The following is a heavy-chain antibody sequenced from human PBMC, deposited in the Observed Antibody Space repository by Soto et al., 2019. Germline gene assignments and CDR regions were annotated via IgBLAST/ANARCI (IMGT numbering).Heavy chain of an antibody. CDR3: AKGPDGSGYYPNWFGS. CDR1: GFSFSDYA. CDR2: ISRTGDSA. D-gene: IGHD3-22*01. Sequence: EVHLLESGGALVQPGGSLTLSCAASGFSFSDYAMSWVRQAPGKGLEWVSSISRTGDSAYYADSVKGRFAIARDRSKNRLSLQNNSLSVDDTAVYYCAKGPDGSGYYPNWFGSWGQGTLITVSS. J-gene: IGHJ5*01. V-gene: IGHV3-23*01.